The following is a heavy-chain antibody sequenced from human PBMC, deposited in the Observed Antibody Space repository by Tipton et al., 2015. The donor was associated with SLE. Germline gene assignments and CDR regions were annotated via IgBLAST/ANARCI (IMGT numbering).Heavy chain of an antibody. CDR3: AKGASSGWPYYSYYGMDV. D-gene: IGHD6-19*01. Sequence: QSGAEVKKPGSSVKVSCKASGGTFSSYAISWVRQAPGQGLEWIGEINHSGSTNYNPSLKSRVTISVDTSKNQFSLNLTSVTAADTAVYYCAKGASSGWPYYSYYGMDVWGQGTTVTVSS. CDR1: GGTFSSYA. CDR2: INHSGST. J-gene: IGHJ6*02. V-gene: IGHV4-34*08.